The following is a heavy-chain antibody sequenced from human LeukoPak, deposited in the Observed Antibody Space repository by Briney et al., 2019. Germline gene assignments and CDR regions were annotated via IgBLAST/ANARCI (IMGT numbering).Heavy chain of an antibody. CDR1: GYTFTGYY. CDR3: ARDYYDSSGYYSLETWYYFDY. Sequence: ASVKVSCKASGYTFTGYYMHWVRQAPGQGLEWMGWINPNSGGTNYAQKFQGRVTMTRDTSISTAYMELSRLRSDDTAVYYCARDYYDSSGYYSLETWYYFDYRGQGTLVTVSS. CDR2: INPNSGGT. V-gene: IGHV1-2*02. D-gene: IGHD3-22*01. J-gene: IGHJ4*02.